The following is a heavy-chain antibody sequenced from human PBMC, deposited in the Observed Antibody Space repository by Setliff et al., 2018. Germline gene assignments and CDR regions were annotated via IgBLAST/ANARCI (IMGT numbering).Heavy chain of an antibody. CDR3: ARTDYYDSSGYFGYFDY. Sequence: GGSLRLSCAASGFTFSSYGMHWVRQAPGKGLEWVAFVHYDGVNKHYRDSVKGRFTISRDNSKNTLYLQMNSLRAEDTAVYYCARTDYYDSSGYFGYFDYWGQGTLVTVSS. D-gene: IGHD3-22*01. CDR2: VHYDGVNK. V-gene: IGHV3-30*02. CDR1: GFTFSSYG. J-gene: IGHJ4*02.